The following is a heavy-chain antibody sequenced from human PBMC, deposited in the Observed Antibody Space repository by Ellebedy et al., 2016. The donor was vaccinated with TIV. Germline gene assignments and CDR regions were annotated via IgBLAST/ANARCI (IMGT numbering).Heavy chain of an antibody. D-gene: IGHD6-19*01. CDR3: ARSGGWYTPYDY. CDR1: GDSISRYY. J-gene: IGHJ4*02. Sequence: MPSETLSLTCTVSGDSISRYYWRWIRQPPGTGLEWIGYFYSSGSGEYNPSLKSRVSMSVDTSRGQFSLRLNSVTAADTAVDYCARSGGWYTPYDYWGQGTLVTVSS. V-gene: IGHV4-59*01. CDR2: FYSSGSG.